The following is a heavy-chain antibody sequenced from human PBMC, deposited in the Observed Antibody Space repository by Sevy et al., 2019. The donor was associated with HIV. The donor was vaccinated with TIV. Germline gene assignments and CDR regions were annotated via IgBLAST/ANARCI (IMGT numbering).Heavy chain of an antibody. D-gene: IGHD5-12*01. CDR1: GFTFCSYS. J-gene: IGHJ3*02. V-gene: IGHV3-21*01. CDR3: ARDIARLRRDGYQARPERAYDI. Sequence: GGSLRLSCAASGFTFCSYSMNWVRQAPGKGLEWVSSISSSSSHIYYADSVKGRFTISRDNAKNSLYLQMNSLRAEDTAVYYCARDIARLRRDGYQARPERAYDIWGQGTMVTVSS. CDR2: ISSSSSHI.